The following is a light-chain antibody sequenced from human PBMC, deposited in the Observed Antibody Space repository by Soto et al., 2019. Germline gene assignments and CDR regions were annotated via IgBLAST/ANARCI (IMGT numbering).Light chain of an antibody. CDR3: NSYAGNINHYV. J-gene: IGLJ1*01. V-gene: IGLV2-8*01. CDR2: EVS. Sequence: QSALTQPPSASGSPGQSVTISCTGTSSDVGGYNYVSWYQQRPGQAPKVVIYEVSKRPAGVPDRFSGSKSGNTASLTVSGLQAEDEAGYYCNSYAGNINHYVFGTGTKVTVL. CDR1: SSDVGGYNY.